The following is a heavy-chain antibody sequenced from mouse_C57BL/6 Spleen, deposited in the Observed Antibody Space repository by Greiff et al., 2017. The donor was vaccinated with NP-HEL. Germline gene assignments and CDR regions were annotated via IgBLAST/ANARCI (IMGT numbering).Heavy chain of an antibody. CDR3: ARWGYGSSYAMDY. J-gene: IGHJ4*01. CDR1: GYAFSSYW. CDR2: IYPGDGDT. Sequence: QVQLQQSGAELVKPGASVKISCKASGYAFSSYWMNWVKQRPGKGLEWIGQIYPGDGDTNYNGKFKGKATLTADKSSSTAYMQLSSLTSEDSAVYFCARWGYGSSYAMDYWGQGTSVTVSS. D-gene: IGHD1-1*01. V-gene: IGHV1-80*01.